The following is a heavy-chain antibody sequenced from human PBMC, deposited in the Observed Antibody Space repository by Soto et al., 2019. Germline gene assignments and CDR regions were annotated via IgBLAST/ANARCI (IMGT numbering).Heavy chain of an antibody. J-gene: IGHJ6*02. Sequence: QVQLVESGGGVVQPGRSLRLSCAASGFTFSSYGMHWVRQAPGKGLEWVAVISYDGSKKYYANSVKGRFTISRDNSKNTLYLQMNRLRAEDTAVYSCAKVSGGPRNYGMDVWGQGTTVIVSS. CDR1: GFTFSSYG. CDR2: ISYDGSKK. D-gene: IGHD2-15*01. V-gene: IGHV3-30*18. CDR3: AKVSGGPRNYGMDV.